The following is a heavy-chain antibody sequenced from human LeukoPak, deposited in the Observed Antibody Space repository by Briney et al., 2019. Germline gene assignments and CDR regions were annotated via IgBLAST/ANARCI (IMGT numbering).Heavy chain of an antibody. D-gene: IGHD2-2*01. CDR2: ISTSTSSSNI. CDR3: AREIDCSSASCYDPEGPYAFDV. Sequence: GGSLRLSCAASGFMFSRYTMNWVRQAPGKGLDWVSSISTSTSSSNIYYEDSVKGRFTISRDDAKNSVYLQMNALRPEDTAMYYCAREIDCSSASCYDPEGPYAFDVWGQGTMVIVSS. CDR1: GFMFSRYT. J-gene: IGHJ3*01. V-gene: IGHV3-21*01.